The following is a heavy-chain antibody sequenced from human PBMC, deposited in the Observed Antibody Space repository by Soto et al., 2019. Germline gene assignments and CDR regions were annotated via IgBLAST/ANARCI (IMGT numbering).Heavy chain of an antibody. CDR2: INAGNGNT. CDR3: ARDLGDYYGSGGYLDY. CDR1: GYTFTSYA. Sequence: ASVKVSCKASGYTFTSYAMHWVRQAPGQRLEWMGWINAGNGNTKYSQKFQGRVTITRDTSASTAYMELSSLRSEDTAVYYCARDLGDYYGSGGYLDYWGQGTLVTVSS. J-gene: IGHJ4*02. V-gene: IGHV1-3*01. D-gene: IGHD3-10*01.